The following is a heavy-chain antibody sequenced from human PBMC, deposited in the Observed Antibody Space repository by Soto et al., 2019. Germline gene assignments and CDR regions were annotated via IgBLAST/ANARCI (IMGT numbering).Heavy chain of an antibody. J-gene: IGHJ5*02. CDR3: ARERFLEWLPPHWFDP. Sequence: SVKVSCKASGGTFSSYAISWVRQAPGQGLEWMGGIIPIFGTANYAQKFQGRVTITADKSTSTAYMELSSLRSEDTAVYYCARERFLEWLPPHWFDPWGQGTLVTVSS. D-gene: IGHD3-3*01. V-gene: IGHV1-69*06. CDR1: GGTFSSYA. CDR2: IIPIFGTA.